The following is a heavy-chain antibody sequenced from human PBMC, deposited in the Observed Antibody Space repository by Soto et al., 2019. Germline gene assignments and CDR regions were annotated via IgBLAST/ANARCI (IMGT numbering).Heavy chain of an antibody. CDR2: IYSGGST. J-gene: IGHJ4*02. V-gene: IGHV3-66*01. CDR3: AGVRPCDYVWGSYRPFDY. CDR1: GFIVSSNY. Sequence: EVQLVESGGGLVQPGGSLRLSCAASGFIVSSNYMSWVRQAPGKGLEWVSVIYSGGSTYYADSVKGRFTISRDNSKNTLHLQLNSLGAEDTAVYYCAGVRPCDYVWGSYRPFDYWGQGTLVTVSS. D-gene: IGHD3-16*02.